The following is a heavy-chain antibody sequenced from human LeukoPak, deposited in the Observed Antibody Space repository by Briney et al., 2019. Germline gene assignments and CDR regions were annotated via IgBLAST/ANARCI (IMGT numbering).Heavy chain of an antibody. D-gene: IGHD2-15*01. CDR1: GGSISSGDYY. CDR3: ARAGGGSPRIDY. Sequence: KSSETLSLTCTVSGGSISSGDYYWSWIRQPPGKGLEWIGYIYYSGSTYYNPSLTSRVTISVDTSKNQFSLKLSSVTAADTAVYYCARAGGGSPRIDYWGQGTLVTVSS. J-gene: IGHJ4*02. CDR2: IYYSGST. V-gene: IGHV4-30-4*01.